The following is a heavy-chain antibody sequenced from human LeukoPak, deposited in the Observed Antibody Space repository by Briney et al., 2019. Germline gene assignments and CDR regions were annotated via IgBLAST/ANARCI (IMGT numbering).Heavy chain of an antibody. Sequence: GGSLRLSCAASGFTFSSYAMHWVRQAPGKGLEWVAVISYDGSNKYYADSVKGRFTISRDNARNTLYLQMNSLRVEDTAIYYCARDRAESNWTNHTLFDSWGQGTPVTVSS. CDR3: ARDRAESNWTNHTLFDS. V-gene: IGHV3-30-3*01. CDR2: ISYDGSNK. D-gene: IGHD1/OR15-1a*01. J-gene: IGHJ4*02. CDR1: GFTFSSYA.